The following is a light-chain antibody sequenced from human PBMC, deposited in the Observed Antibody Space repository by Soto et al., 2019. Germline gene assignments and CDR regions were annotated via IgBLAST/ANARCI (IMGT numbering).Light chain of an antibody. CDR1: SSDVCGYYF. V-gene: IGLV2-11*01. CDR2: DVS. Sequence: QSALTQPLSISWSPGQPVTISFTGTSSDVCGYYFVSWYQHHPGKAPQVMIYDVSKRPSGVPGRFSGSKSGNTASLTISGLQAEDAADYYCCSYPGNYIYAFGTGTKVTVL. CDR3: CSYPGNYIYA. J-gene: IGLJ1*01.